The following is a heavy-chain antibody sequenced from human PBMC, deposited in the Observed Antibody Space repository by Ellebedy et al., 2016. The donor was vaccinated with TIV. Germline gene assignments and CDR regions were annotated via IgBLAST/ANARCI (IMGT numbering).Heavy chain of an antibody. Sequence: AASVKVSCKASGYIFTGYYVHWARQAPGQGLQWMGWIDPNNGGTHFAQNFQGRVTMTRDTSLSTVYMELRRLKSDDTAVYYCAREQGSVFHHWGQGTLVTVSS. CDR3: AREQGSVFHH. CDR1: GYIFTGYY. J-gene: IGHJ4*02. CDR2: IDPNNGGT. V-gene: IGHV1-2*02.